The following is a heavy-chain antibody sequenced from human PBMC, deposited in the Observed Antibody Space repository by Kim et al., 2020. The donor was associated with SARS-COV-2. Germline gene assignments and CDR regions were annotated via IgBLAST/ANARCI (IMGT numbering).Heavy chain of an antibody. D-gene: IGHD5-12*01. V-gene: IGHV1-8*02. CDR3: VRHRSGYNDNGFDP. Sequence: ASVKVSCKASGYTFTGYAINWVRQATGQGLEWMGWMNPKRGNTDYAQKFQGRVTMTRDTSISTAYMELSSLRSEDTAVYFCVRHRSGYNDNGFDPWGQGTLVTVSS. J-gene: IGHJ5*02. CDR1: GYTFTGYA. CDR2: MNPKRGNT.